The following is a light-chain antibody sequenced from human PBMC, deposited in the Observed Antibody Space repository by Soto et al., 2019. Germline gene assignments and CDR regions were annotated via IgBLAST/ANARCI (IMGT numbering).Light chain of an antibody. CDR3: QQYGSSPVT. CDR2: GAS. J-gene: IGKJ1*01. V-gene: IGKV3-20*01. Sequence: EIGLSQSPGTLSLSKGERATLSCRASQSVTSSYLAWYQQKPGQAPRLLIYGASSRATGIPDSFSGSGSGTDFTLTISRLEPEDFAVYYCQQYGSSPVTFGQGTKVDIK. CDR1: QSVTSSY.